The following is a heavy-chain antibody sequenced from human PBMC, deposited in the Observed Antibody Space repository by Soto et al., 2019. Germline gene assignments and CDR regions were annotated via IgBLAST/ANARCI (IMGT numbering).Heavy chain of an antibody. CDR2: IIPIFGTA. V-gene: IGHV1-69*13. D-gene: IGHD1-1*01. CDR1: GGTFSSYA. J-gene: IGHJ6*02. Sequence: SVKVSCKASGGTFSSYAISWVRQAPGQGLEWMGGIIPIFGTANYAQKFQGRVTVTADESTSTAYMELSSLRSEDTAVYYCARGDWNVEAGPYYYGMDVWGQGTTVTVSS. CDR3: ARGDWNVEAGPYYYGMDV.